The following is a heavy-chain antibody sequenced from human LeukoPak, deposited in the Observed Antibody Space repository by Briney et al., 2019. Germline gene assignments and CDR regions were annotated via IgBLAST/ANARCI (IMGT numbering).Heavy chain of an antibody. J-gene: IGHJ4*02. CDR2: IYYSGST. V-gene: IGHV4-59*01. CDR3: ARVGDGYTLDY. D-gene: IGHD5-24*01. Sequence: SETLSLTCTVSGGSISSYYWSWIRQPPGKGLEWTGYIYYSGSTNYNPSLKSRVTISVDTSKNQFPLKLSSVTAADTAVYYCARVGDGYTLDYWGQGTLVTVSS. CDR1: GGSISSYY.